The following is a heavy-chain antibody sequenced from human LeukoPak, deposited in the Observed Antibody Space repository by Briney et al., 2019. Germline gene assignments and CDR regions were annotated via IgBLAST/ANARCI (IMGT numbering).Heavy chain of an antibody. CDR3: ARRLTQYDCFDP. V-gene: IGHV6-1*01. CDR1: GDSVSSNSVT. D-gene: IGHD2-2*01. CDR2: TYYRSTWYN. Sequence: SQTLSPTCAISGDSVSSNSVTWNWIRQSPLRGLEWLGRTYYRSTWYNDYAVSVRGRITVNPDTSKNQFSLHLNSVTPEDTAVYYCARRLTQYDCFDPWGQGILVTVSS. J-gene: IGHJ5*02.